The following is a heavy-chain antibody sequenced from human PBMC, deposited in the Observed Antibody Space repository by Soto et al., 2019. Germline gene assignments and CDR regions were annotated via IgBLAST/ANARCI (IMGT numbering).Heavy chain of an antibody. CDR3: ARGGNGDIVGYWHFDL. J-gene: IGHJ2*01. CDR1: GYTFTSYY. V-gene: IGHV1-46*01. Sequence: QVQLVQSGAEVKKPGASVKVSCKASGYTFTSYYMHWVRQAPGQGLEWMGVINPGGVSTNYAQKFKDRLTVTSDTSTSTVHMELSSLRSEDTAVYFCARGGNGDIVGYWHFDLWGRGTLVAVSS. D-gene: IGHD4-17*01. CDR2: INPGGVST.